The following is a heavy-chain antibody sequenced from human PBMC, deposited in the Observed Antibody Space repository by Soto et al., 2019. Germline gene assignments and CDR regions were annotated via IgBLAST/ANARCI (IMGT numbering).Heavy chain of an antibody. Sequence: GGSLRLSCAASGFTFSSYWMHWVRQAPGKGLVWVSRIDNAGSSVRYADSVKGRFTISRDNAKNTLYLQMNSLKTEDTAIYYCTTGKYYSDRSGNLDYWGQGTQVTVSS. D-gene: IGHD3-22*01. J-gene: IGHJ4*02. CDR2: IDNAGSSV. CDR3: TTGKYYSDRSGNLDY. V-gene: IGHV3-74*01. CDR1: GFTFSSYW.